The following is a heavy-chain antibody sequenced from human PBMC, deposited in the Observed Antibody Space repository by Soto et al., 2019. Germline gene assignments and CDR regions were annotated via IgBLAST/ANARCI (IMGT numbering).Heavy chain of an antibody. Sequence: QSGGSLRFSCAAAGFSFSSNGMGWVRQAPGKWLEWVSGISGRGGSTYYADSVKGRFTISRDNSKNTLYLQMNSLRDEDTAVYYCAKIAEAVAGTVYGYWGQGXLVTVSS. CDR3: AKIAEAVAGTVYGY. CDR1: GFSFSSNG. CDR2: ISGRGGST. D-gene: IGHD6-19*01. V-gene: IGHV3-23*01. J-gene: IGHJ4*02.